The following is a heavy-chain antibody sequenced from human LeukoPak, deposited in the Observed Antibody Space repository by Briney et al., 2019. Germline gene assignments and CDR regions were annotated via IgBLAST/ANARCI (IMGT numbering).Heavy chain of an antibody. V-gene: IGHV3-23*01. CDR3: AREGSGSWGGDFDY. CDR2: ISAGGGRT. J-gene: IGHJ4*02. CDR1: GFTFSSYA. D-gene: IGHD3-10*01. Sequence: GGSLRLSCTASGFTFSSYAMNWVRQAPGKGLEWVSGISAGGGRTYYADSVKGRFINSRDNSKNTLYLQMNSLRAEDTAVYYCAREGSGSWGGDFDYWGQGILVTVSS.